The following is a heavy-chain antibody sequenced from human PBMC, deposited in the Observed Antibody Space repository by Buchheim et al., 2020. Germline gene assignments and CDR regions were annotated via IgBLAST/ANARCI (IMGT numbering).Heavy chain of an antibody. J-gene: IGHJ4*02. CDR3: AIATDLVNPANPTFDS. V-gene: IGHV1-2*02. D-gene: IGHD4/OR15-4a*01. Sequence: QVQLVQSGAEVKKPGASVKVSCKTSEYTRHHTHWLRQTPGQGLEWAGRVDPDKGGAQYAQKFQGRVTMTRDASISTTYMEVSSLTSDDTAVFYCAIATDLVNPANPTFDSWGQGTL. CDR1: EYTRHH. CDR2: VDPDKGGA.